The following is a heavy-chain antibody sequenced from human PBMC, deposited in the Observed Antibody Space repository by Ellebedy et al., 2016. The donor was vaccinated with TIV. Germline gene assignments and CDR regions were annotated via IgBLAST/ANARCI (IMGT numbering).Heavy chain of an antibody. Sequence: GESLKISCAASEFAFETDWMTWVRQAPGTGLEWVANINQEGSDKSYVDSVKGRFTIFRDNAKSSLYLQMNSLRAEDTAVYYCARGGATSSRYWRNWGQGALVTVSS. CDR2: INQEGSDK. CDR1: EFAFETDW. V-gene: IGHV3-7*01. D-gene: IGHD2-2*01. CDR3: ARGGATSSRYWRN. J-gene: IGHJ4*02.